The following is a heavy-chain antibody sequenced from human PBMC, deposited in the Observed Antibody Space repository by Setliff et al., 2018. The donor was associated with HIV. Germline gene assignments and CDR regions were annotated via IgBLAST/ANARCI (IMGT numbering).Heavy chain of an antibody. J-gene: IGHJ4*02. Sequence: SETLSLTCTVSGGSITTTNYYWGWVRQSPGKGLEWIGVIYYRGSAYYNLSLQGRVTMTSDPSTSTVNMDLSSLRSEDTAVYYCAREFPRVMGPTTFYLDYWGQGSLVTVSS. CDR3: AREFPRVMGPTTFYLDY. D-gene: IGHD1-26*01. CDR2: IYYRGSA. V-gene: IGHV4-39*06. CDR1: GGSITTTNYY.